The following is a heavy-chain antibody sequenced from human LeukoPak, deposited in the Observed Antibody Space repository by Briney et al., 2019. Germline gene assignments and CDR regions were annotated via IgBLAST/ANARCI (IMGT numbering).Heavy chain of an antibody. CDR2: ISGSGGST. V-gene: IGHV3-23*01. D-gene: IGHD2-8*01. CDR3: AKSPPNIVLMVYATFDY. Sequence: GGSLRLSCAASGFTFSSYAMSWVRQAPGKGLEWVSAISGSGGSTYYADSVKGRFTISRDNSKNTLYLQMNSLRAEDTAVYYSAKSPPNIVLMVYATFDYWGQGTLVTVSS. CDR1: GFTFSSYA. J-gene: IGHJ4*02.